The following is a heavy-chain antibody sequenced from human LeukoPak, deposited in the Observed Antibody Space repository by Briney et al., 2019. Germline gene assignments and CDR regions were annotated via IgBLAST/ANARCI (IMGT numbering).Heavy chain of an antibody. CDR1: GFTFSSYA. CDR2: ISDSGGNT. J-gene: IGHJ3*02. D-gene: IGHD3-22*01. V-gene: IGHV3-23*01. Sequence: SGGSLRLSCAASGFTFSSYAMSWVRQAPGKGLEWVSVISDSGGNTYYADPVKGQFTISRDNFKNTLYLQMNSLRAEDTAIYYCAKNRDSSAYYHDAFDIWGQGTMITVSS. CDR3: AKNRDSSAYYHDAFDI.